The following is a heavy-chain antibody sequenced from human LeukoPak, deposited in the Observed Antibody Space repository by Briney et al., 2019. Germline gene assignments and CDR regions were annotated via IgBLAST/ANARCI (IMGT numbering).Heavy chain of an antibody. CDR3: AKGSLIIVVEDAFDI. D-gene: IGHD3-22*01. CDR1: GFTFSSYA. Sequence: GGSLRLSCAASGFTFSSYAMHWVRQARGKGLEWVASLRYDGSDKDYGDSVKGRFTISRDNSKNTVYLQMNSLRPEDTAVYFCAKGSLIIVVEDAFDIWGQGTMVIVSS. V-gene: IGHV3-30*02. J-gene: IGHJ3*02. CDR2: LRYDGSDK.